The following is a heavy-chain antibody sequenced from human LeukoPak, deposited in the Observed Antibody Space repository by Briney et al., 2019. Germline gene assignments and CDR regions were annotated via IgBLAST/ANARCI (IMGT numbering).Heavy chain of an antibody. CDR1: GYTFTSYG. D-gene: IGHD6-19*01. CDR3: ARTRIAVAGALGFDY. V-gene: IGHV1-18*01. Sequence: ASVKVSCKASGYTFTSYGTSWVRQAPGQGLEWMGWISAYNGNTNYAQKLQGRVTMTTDTSTSTAYMELRSLRSDDTAVYYCARTRIAVAGALGFDYWGQGTLVTVSS. CDR2: ISAYNGNT. J-gene: IGHJ4*02.